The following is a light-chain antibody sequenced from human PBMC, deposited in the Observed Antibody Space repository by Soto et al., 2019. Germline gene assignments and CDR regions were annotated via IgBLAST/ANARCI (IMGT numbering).Light chain of an antibody. J-gene: IGKJ1*01. CDR3: QQCGSSPPTWT. CDR1: QSISSSY. Sequence: ELVLTQSPGTLSLSPGERGTLSCRASQSISSSYFAWYQQKPGQAPRLLVYGVSSRATDVPDRFSGSGSGTDFTLTISRLEPEDFALYYCQQCGSSPPTWTFGQGTKVDIK. CDR2: GVS. V-gene: IGKV3-20*01.